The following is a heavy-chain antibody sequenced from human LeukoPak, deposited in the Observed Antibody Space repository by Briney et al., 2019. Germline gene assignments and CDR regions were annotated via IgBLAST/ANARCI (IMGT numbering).Heavy chain of an antibody. J-gene: IGHJ3*02. CDR1: GFTFGSYA. Sequence: PGGTLRLSCATSGFTFGSYAMSWVRQAPGKGLEWVSGISGSGGSTYYADSVKGRFTISRDNSKNTFYVQMNSLRVDDTAVYFCAKGEDMIAAFGAFDIWGQGTMVTVSS. V-gene: IGHV3-23*01. CDR2: ISGSGGST. D-gene: IGHD3-22*01. CDR3: AKGEDMIAAFGAFDI.